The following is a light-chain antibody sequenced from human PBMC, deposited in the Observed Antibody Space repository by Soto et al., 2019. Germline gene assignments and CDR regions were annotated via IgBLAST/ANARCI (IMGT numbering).Light chain of an antibody. CDR2: GAS. Sequence: EIVMTQSPATLSVSPGERATLSCRASQSVRSNLAWYQQKPGQSPRLLIYGASTGATGIPARFSGSGSGTQFTLTISSLQSEDFAVYYCQQYNNWPPAWTFGQGTKV. CDR1: QSVRSN. V-gene: IGKV3-15*01. CDR3: QQYNNWPPAWT. J-gene: IGKJ1*01.